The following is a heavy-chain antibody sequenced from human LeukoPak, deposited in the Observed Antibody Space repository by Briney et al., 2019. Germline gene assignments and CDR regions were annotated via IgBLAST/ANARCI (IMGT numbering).Heavy chain of an antibody. Sequence: GGSLRLSCAASGFTFSDYYMSWIRQAPGKGLEGVSYISSSGSTIYYADSVRGRFTISRDDAKKSVFLHMNSLRAEDTAVYFCATWDDYGDFVAFEYWGQGTLVTVSS. V-gene: IGHV3-11*04. CDR1: GFTFSDYY. CDR3: ATWDDYGDFVAFEY. D-gene: IGHD4-17*01. J-gene: IGHJ4*02. CDR2: ISSSGSTI.